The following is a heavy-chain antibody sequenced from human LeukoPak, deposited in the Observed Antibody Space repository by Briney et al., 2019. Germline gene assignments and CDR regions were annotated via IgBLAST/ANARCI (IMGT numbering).Heavy chain of an antibody. CDR3: ARVCKQLVPPYYYYYYMDV. CDR2: IYYSGST. V-gene: IGHV4-39*01. J-gene: IGHJ6*03. Sequence: SETLSLTCTVSGGSISSSSYYWGWIRQPPGKGLEWIGSIYYSGSTYYNPSLKSRVTISVDTSKNQFSLKLSSVTAPDTAVYYCARVCKQLVPPYYYYYYMDVWGKGTTVTVSS. D-gene: IGHD6-13*01. CDR1: GGSISSSSYY.